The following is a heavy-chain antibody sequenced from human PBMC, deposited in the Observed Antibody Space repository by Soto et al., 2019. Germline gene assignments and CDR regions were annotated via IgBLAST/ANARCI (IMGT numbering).Heavy chain of an antibody. CDR2: ISGSGGST. D-gene: IGHD3-3*01. V-gene: IGHV3-23*01. CDR3: AKDKGYYDFWSGYYRTPIDAFDI. J-gene: IGHJ3*02. CDR1: GFTFRSYA. Sequence: EVQLLESGGGLVQPGGSLSLSGAASGFTFRSYAMIWVRQAPGTGLEWVQAISGSGGSTYYADSVKGRFTISRDNSKNTLYLQMNSLRAEDTAVYYCAKDKGYYDFWSGYYRTPIDAFDIWGQGTMVTVSS.